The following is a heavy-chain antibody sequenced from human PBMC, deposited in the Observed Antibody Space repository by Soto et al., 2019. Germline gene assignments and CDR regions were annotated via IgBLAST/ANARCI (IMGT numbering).Heavy chain of an antibody. D-gene: IGHD3-22*01. CDR1: GGTFSSYA. CDR2: IIPIFGTA. Sequence: SVKVSCKASGGTFSSYAISWVRQAPGQGLEWMGGIIPIFGTANYAQKFQGRVTITADESTSTVYMELSSLRSEDTAVYYCARSMYYDSSGYYLAYDYWGQGTLVTVPQ. V-gene: IGHV1-69*13. CDR3: ARSMYYDSSGYYLAYDY. J-gene: IGHJ4*02.